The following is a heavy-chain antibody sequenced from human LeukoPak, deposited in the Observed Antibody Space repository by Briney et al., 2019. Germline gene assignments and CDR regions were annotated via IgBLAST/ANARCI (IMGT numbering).Heavy chain of an antibody. CDR1: GGSISSSSYY. Sequence: PSETLSLTCTVSGGSISSSSYYWGWLRQSPGKGLEWIGNIYYSGSTYYNPSLKSRVTISVDTSKNQFSLNLSSVTVADTAVYYCVTPDGSGYYYLSWGQGTLVTVSS. CDR2: IYYSGST. J-gene: IGHJ5*02. D-gene: IGHD3-22*01. V-gene: IGHV4-39*01. CDR3: VTPDGSGYYYLS.